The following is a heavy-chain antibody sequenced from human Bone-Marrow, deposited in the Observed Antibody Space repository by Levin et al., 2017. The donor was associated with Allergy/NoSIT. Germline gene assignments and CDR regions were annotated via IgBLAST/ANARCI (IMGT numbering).Heavy chain of an antibody. CDR2: VYSTGIT. CDR1: GGSVSSGSYY. V-gene: IGHV4-61*01. D-gene: IGHD3-16*01. J-gene: IGHJ6*02. Sequence: SETLSLICSVSGGSVSSGSYYWTWIRQPPGQGLEYIGYVYSTGITNYNPSLKSRLTISIDTSKNEFSLELSSVTAADSAVYYCARRGDSSYYGLDVWGQGTTVTVSS. CDR3: ARRGDSSYYGLDV.